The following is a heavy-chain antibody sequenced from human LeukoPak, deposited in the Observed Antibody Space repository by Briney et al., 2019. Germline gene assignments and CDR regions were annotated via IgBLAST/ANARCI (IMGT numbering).Heavy chain of an antibody. CDR2: FDPEDGET. V-gene: IGHV1-24*01. CDR1: GYTLTELS. J-gene: IGHJ4*02. CDR3: ATIVRDYYDPDGFDY. Sequence: ASVKVSCKVSGYTLTELSMHWVRQAPGKGLEWMGGFDPEDGETIYAQKFQGRVTMTEDTSTDTAYMELSSLRSEDTAVYYCATIVRDYYDPDGFDYWGQGTLVTVSS. D-gene: IGHD3-22*01.